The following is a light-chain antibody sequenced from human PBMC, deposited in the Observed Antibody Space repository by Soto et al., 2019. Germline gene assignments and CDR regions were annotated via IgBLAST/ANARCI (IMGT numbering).Light chain of an antibody. Sequence: DIQMTQSPSSLSASVGDRVTITCQASQDISNYLNWYQQKPGKAPKLLIYDASNLETGVPSRFSGSGSGTDFSFTISSLQPEDIATYYCQQYDNLPTRTFGRGTTVDI. CDR2: DAS. CDR3: QQYDNLPTRT. CDR1: QDISNY. J-gene: IGKJ1*01. V-gene: IGKV1-33*01.